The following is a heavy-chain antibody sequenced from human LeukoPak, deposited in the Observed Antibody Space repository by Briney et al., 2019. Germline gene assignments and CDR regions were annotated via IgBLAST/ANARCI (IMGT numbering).Heavy chain of an antibody. J-gene: IGHJ4*02. V-gene: IGHV3-21*04. D-gene: IGHD6-19*01. CDR1: GFTFSTYR. CDR3: ARAETYSSGWYDPFFDY. CDR2: ISSSSSYI. Sequence: GGSLRLSCAASGFTFSTYRMNWVRQAPGKGLEWVSSISSSSSYISYVDSVKGRFTISRDNAKNSLYLQMNSLRAEDTAVYHCARAETYSSGWYDPFFDYWGQGTLVTVST.